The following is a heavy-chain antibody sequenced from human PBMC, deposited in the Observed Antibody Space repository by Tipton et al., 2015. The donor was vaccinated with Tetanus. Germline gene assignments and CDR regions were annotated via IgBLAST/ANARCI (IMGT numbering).Heavy chain of an antibody. CDR2: INHSGTS. CDR1: GDSGSRHY. CDR3: ARRSYTWNRGCFSV. D-gene: IGHD2-2*02. V-gene: IGHV4-34*01. J-gene: IGHJ3*01. Sequence: TLSLTCNVSGDSGSRHYWSWIRQSPGKGLEWIGEINHSGTSNYNPSLKRRVIMSVDTSKNQFSLKLSSVTAADRAAYYCARRSYTWNRGCFSVWGQGPLVAVSS.